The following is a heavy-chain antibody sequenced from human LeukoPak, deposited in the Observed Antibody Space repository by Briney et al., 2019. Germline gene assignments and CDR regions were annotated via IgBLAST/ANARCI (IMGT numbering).Heavy chain of an antibody. CDR3: ARGSLRQQLVPGY. D-gene: IGHD6-13*01. V-gene: IGHV1-8*01. J-gene: IGHJ4*02. CDR2: MNPNSGNT. CDR1: GYAFTSYD. Sequence: ASVKVSCKASGYAFTSYDINWVRQATGQGLEWMGWMNPNSGNTGYAQKFQGRVTMTRNTSISTAYMELSSLRSEDTAVYYCARGSLRQQLVPGYWGQGTLVTVSS.